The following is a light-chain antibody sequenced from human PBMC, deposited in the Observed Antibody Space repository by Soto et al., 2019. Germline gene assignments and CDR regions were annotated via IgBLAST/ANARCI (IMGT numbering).Light chain of an antibody. CDR2: GAS. CDR3: QQLNTYPLT. J-gene: IGKJ5*01. Sequence: DIQLTQSPSFLSASVGDRVTITCRASQGISSFLAWYQQKPPKAPELLIYGASTLQSGVPSRFSGSGSGTEFTLTISSLQPEDFSTYYCQQLNTYPLTFAQGTRLEIK. CDR1: QGISSF. V-gene: IGKV1-9*01.